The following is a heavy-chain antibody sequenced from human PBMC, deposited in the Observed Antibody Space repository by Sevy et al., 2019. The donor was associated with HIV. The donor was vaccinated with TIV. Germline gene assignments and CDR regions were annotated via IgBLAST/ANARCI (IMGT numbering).Heavy chain of an antibody. J-gene: IGHJ6*03. V-gene: IGHV3-15*01. D-gene: IGHD5-12*01. Sequence: GGSLRLSCAASGFTFSNAWMSWVRQAPGKGLEWVGRIKSKTDGGTKDYAAPVKGSFTISRDDSKNTLYLQMNSLKTEDTAVYYCTTPLPVEMATIGYYYYMDVWGKGTTVTVSS. CDR2: IKSKTDGGTK. CDR1: GFTFSNAW. CDR3: TTPLPVEMATIGYYYYMDV.